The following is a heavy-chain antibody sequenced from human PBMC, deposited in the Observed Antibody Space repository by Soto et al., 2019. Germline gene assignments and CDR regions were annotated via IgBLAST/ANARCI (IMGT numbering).Heavy chain of an antibody. CDR2: ISGSGGST. D-gene: IGHD6-19*01. CDR1: GFXFSSYA. Sequence: GGSLRLSCAASGFXFSSYAMSWVRQAPGKGLEWVSAISGSGGSTYYADSVKGRFTISRDNSKNTLYLQMNSLRAEDTAVYYCAHPGYSSGWSDEIYFDYWGQGTLVTVSS. J-gene: IGHJ4*02. V-gene: IGHV3-23*01. CDR3: AHPGYSSGWSDEIYFDY.